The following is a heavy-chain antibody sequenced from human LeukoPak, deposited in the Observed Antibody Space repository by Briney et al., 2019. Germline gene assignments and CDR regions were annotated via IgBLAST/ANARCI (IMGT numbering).Heavy chain of an antibody. CDR3: TRLRIAVAGTPRPATYYFDY. J-gene: IGHJ4*02. V-gene: IGHV3-49*03. Sequence: PGGSLRLSCTASGFTFGDYAMSWFRQAPGKGLEWVGFIRSKAYGGTTEYAASVKGRFTISRDDSKSIAYLQMNSLKTEDTAVYYCTRLRIAVAGTPRPATYYFDYWGQGTLVTVSS. CDR1: GFTFGDYA. CDR2: IRSKAYGGTT. D-gene: IGHD6-19*01.